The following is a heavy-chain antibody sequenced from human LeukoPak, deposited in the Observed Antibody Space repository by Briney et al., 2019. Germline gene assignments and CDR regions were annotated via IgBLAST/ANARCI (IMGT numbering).Heavy chain of an antibody. V-gene: IGHV1-46*01. CDR3: ARKAPNDSSGYYYQGQFDP. Sequence: ASVKVSCKASGYTFTSYYMHWVRQAPGQGLEWMGIINPSGGSTSYAQKFQGRVIMTRDMSTSTVYMELSSLRSEDTAVYYCARKAPNDSSGYYYQGQFDPWGQGTLVTVSS. J-gene: IGHJ5*02. D-gene: IGHD3-22*01. CDR1: GYTFTSYY. CDR2: INPSGGST.